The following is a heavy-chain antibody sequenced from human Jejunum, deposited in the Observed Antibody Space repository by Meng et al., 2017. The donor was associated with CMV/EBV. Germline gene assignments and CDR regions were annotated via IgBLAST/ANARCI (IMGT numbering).Heavy chain of an antibody. J-gene: IGHJ4*02. Sequence: SGFPLNSYGIHWVRQFPGKGLEWVAVLWYDGSRKYFADSVQGRFSISRDDSKNTVYLQMNSLRAEDTAVYYCARDNDGSSHYSQFDYWGQGTLVTISS. D-gene: IGHD3-22*01. CDR3: ARDNDGSSHYSQFDY. V-gene: IGHV3-33*01. CDR1: GFPLNSYG. CDR2: LWYDGSRK.